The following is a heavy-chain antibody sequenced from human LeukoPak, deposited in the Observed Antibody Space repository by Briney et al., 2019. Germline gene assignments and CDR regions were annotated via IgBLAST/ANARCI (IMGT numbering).Heavy chain of an antibody. Sequence: GGSLRLSCAASGFTFSSYWMSWVRQAPGKGLEWVANIKQEGSEKYYVDSVKGRFTISRDNAKNSLYLQMNSLRAEDTAVYYCARRKVAVPAASRTGYYYYMDVWGKGTTVTVSS. CDR3: ARRKVAVPAASRTGYYYYMDV. J-gene: IGHJ6*03. CDR2: IKQEGSEK. D-gene: IGHD2-2*01. CDR1: GFTFSSYW. V-gene: IGHV3-7*01.